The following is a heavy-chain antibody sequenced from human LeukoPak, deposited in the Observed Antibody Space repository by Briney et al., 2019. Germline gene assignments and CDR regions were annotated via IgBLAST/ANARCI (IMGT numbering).Heavy chain of an antibody. V-gene: IGHV3-15*07. J-gene: IGHJ4*02. Sequence: GGSLRLSCATSGFIFTNAWMKWVRQAPGKGLEWVGRIKSKTDGGTIDYAAPVKGRFTISRDDSKNTLYLQMDNLKTEDTAIYYCSTPSFWGQGTLVTVSS. CDR1: GFIFTNAW. CDR2: IKSKTDGGTI. CDR3: STPSF.